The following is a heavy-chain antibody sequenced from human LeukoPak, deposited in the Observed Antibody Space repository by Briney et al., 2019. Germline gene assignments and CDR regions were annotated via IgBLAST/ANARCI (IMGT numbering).Heavy chain of an antibody. CDR3: AKGHGDASGYYYFDS. Sequence: GGSLRLSCAASGFTFSSYGMNWVRQASGKGLEGVAFIRYDGSNKYYADSVKGQFTISRDNSKNTLYLQMNSLRVEDTAVYYCAKGHGDASGYYYFDSWGQGTLVTVSS. D-gene: IGHD5-12*01. CDR2: IRYDGSNK. V-gene: IGHV3-30*02. CDR1: GFTFSSYG. J-gene: IGHJ4*02.